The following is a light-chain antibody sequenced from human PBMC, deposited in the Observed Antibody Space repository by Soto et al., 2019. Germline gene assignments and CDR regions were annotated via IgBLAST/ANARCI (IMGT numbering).Light chain of an antibody. CDR2: EVS. CDR1: SSDIGRYSY. J-gene: IGLJ2*01. V-gene: IGLV2-14*01. CDR3: SSYSTTSSPHVL. Sequence: QSALTQPASVSGSPGQSIAISCTGTSSDIGRYSYVSWYQQHPGKAHKISIYEVSYRPSGVSTRFSGSKSDNTASLTISGLQAEDEADYFCSSYSTTSSPHVLFGGGTKLTVL.